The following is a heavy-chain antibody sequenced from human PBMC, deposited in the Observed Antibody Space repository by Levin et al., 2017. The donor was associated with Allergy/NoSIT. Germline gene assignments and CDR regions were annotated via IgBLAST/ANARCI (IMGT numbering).Heavy chain of an antibody. CDR3: ARDNIGFPDAFDI. D-gene: IGHD3-10*01. J-gene: IGHJ3*02. Sequence: PGGSLRLSCAASGFTFDDYAMHWVRQAPGKGLEWVSGISWNSGSIGYADSVKGRFTISRDNAKNSLYLQMNSLRTEDTALYYCARDNIGFPDAFDIWGQGTMVIVSS. CDR2: ISWNSGSI. V-gene: IGHV3-9*01. CDR1: GFTFDDYA.